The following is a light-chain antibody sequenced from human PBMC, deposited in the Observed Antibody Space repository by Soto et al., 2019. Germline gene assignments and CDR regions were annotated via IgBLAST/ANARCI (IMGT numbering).Light chain of an antibody. Sequence: VVLTQSPLSQPVTLGQPASISCRSGQSLLHSDGNTYLSWFQQRPGHSPRRLVYKVSDRDSGVPDRFSGSGSGTDVTLKISRVEAEDIGVYYCMQGSHWPWTFGQGTKVEIK. V-gene: IGKV2-30*02. CDR1: QSLLHSDGNTY. CDR2: KVS. CDR3: MQGSHWPWT. J-gene: IGKJ1*01.